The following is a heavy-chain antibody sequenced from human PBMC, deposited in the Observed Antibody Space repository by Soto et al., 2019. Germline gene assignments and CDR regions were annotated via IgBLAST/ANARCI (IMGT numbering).Heavy chain of an antibody. V-gene: IGHV4-59*01. CDR1: GGSISSYY. CDR2: IYYSGST. D-gene: IGHD2-2*01. J-gene: IGHJ6*03. Sequence: SETLSLTCTVSGGSISSYYWSWIRQPPGKGLEWIGYIYYSGSTNYNPSLKSRVTISVDTSKNQFSLKLSSVTAADTAVYYCARARLGYCSSTSCYPRGYYYYYMDVWGKGTTVTVSS. CDR3: ARARLGYCSSTSCYPRGYYYYYMDV.